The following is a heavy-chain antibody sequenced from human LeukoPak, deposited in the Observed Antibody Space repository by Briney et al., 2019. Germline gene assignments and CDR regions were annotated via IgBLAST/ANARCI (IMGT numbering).Heavy chain of an antibody. J-gene: IGHJ4*02. CDR2: MNPNSGNT. D-gene: IGHD4-17*01. CDR1: GYTFTSYD. Sequence: ASVKVSCKASGYTFTSYDINWVRQATRQGLEWTGSMNPNSGNTGYAQKFQGRVTMTRNTSISTAYMELSSLRSEDTAVYYCARGGRTTVTPLVDYWGQGTLVTVSS. V-gene: IGHV1-8*01. CDR3: ARGGRTTVTPLVDY.